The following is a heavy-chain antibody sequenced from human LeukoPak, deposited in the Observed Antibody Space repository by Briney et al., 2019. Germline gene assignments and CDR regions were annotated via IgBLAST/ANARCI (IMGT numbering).Heavy chain of an antibody. J-gene: IGHJ4*02. D-gene: IGHD1-26*01. V-gene: IGHV1-18*01. CDR2: ISAYNGNT. CDR3: ARVSVGATIEGFGNFDY. Sequence: GASVKVSCKASGYTFTSYGISWVRQAPGQGLEWMGWISAYNGNTNYAQKLQGRVTMTTDTSTSTAYMELRSLRSDDTAVYYCARVSVGATIEGFGNFDYWGQGTLVTVSS. CDR1: GYTFTSYG.